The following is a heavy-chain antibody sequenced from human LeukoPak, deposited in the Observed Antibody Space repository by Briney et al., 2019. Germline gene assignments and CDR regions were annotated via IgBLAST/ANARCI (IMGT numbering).Heavy chain of an antibody. D-gene: IGHD3-10*01. CDR2: ISSSGSTI. J-gene: IGHJ4*02. V-gene: IGHV3-48*03. CDR1: GFTFSSYE. CDR3: ARDNGSGSYLGY. Sequence: GGSLRLPCAASGFTFSSYEMNWVRQAPGKGLEWVSYISSSGSTIYYADSVKGRFTISRDNAKNSLYLQMNSLRAEDTAVYYCARDNGSGSYLGYWGQGTLVTVSS.